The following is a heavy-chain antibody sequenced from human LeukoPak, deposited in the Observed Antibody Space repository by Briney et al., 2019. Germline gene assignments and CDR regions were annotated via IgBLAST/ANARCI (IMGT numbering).Heavy chain of an antibody. V-gene: IGHV4-39*01. CDR1: GASISSSSYY. CDR3: ARQGYSYDPAAFDI. J-gene: IGHJ3*02. D-gene: IGHD5-18*01. Sequence: SETLPLTCTVSGASISSSSYYWGWIRQPPGKGLQWIGIIYYSGSTYYNPSLKSRVTISVDTSKNQFSLKLNSVTAADTAVYYCARQGYSYDPAAFDIWGQGTMVTVSS. CDR2: IYYSGST.